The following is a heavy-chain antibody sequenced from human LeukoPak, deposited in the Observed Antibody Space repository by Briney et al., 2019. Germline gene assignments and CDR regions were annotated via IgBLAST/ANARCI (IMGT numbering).Heavy chain of an antibody. J-gene: IGHJ4*02. CDR1: GFTFSSYW. Sequence: GGSLRLSCAASGFTFSSYWMSWVRQAPGKGLEWVANIKQDGSEKYYVDSVKGQFTISRDNAKNSLYLQMNSLRAEDTAVYYCARATTVTTSPSGYFDYWGQGTLVTVSS. D-gene: IGHD4-17*01. CDR2: IKQDGSEK. CDR3: ARATTVTTSPSGYFDY. V-gene: IGHV3-7*04.